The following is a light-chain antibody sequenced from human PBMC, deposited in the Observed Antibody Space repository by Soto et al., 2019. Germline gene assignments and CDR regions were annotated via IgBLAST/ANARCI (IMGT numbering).Light chain of an antibody. V-gene: IGKV1-9*01. Sequence: QLTQCAYSLYACVGDRITNTCRASQGISSYLAWYQQKPGKAPKLLIYAASTLQSGVPSRFSGSGSGTDFTLTISCLQPEDFATYYCQQLNSYPLTFGGGTKVDIK. CDR3: QQLNSYPLT. J-gene: IGKJ4*01. CDR2: AAS. CDR1: QGISSY.